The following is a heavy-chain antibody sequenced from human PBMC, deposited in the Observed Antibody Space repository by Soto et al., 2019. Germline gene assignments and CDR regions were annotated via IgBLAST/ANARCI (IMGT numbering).Heavy chain of an antibody. J-gene: IGHJ6*03. V-gene: IGHV3-7*01. CDR3: ARPRGILTGYYYYYYMDV. CDR2: IKQDGSEK. Sequence: GGSLRHSCAASGVTCSSYWMSWVRQAPGKGLEWVANIKQDGSEKYYVDSVKGRFTISRDNAKNSLYLQMNSLRAEDTAVYYCARPRGILTGYYYYYYMDVWGKGTTVTVSS. D-gene: IGHD3-9*01. CDR1: GVTCSSYW.